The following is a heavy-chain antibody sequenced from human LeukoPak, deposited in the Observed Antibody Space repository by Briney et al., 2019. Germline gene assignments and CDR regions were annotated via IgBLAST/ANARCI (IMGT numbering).Heavy chain of an antibody. CDR2: VSASGYT. J-gene: IGHJ5*02. CDR1: GDSMKNSY. V-gene: IGHV4-4*07. Sequence: SETLSLTCTVSGDSMKNSYWTWIRQPIGNAMECIGRVSASGYTSHNPSLKSRVIMSVDVSTNQFSLNLTSVTAADTAVYFCAKDLSRQRRGLNYGPWFDPWGRGTLVTVSS. CDR3: AKDLSRQRRGLNYGPWFDP. D-gene: IGHD5-18*01.